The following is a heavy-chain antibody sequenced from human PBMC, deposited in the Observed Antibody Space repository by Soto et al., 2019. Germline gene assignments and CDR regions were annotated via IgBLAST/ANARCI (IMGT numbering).Heavy chain of an antibody. D-gene: IGHD2-2*01. V-gene: IGHV1-58*01. J-gene: IGHJ4*02. CDR1: GFTFTSSA. CDR2: IVVGSGNT. Sequence: SVKVSCKASGFTFTSSAVQWVRQARGQRLEWIGWIVVGSGNTNYAQKFQERVTITRDMSTSTAYMELSSLRSEDTAVYYCAAAAVPATAFFDYWGQGTLVTVSS. CDR3: AAAAVPATAFFDY.